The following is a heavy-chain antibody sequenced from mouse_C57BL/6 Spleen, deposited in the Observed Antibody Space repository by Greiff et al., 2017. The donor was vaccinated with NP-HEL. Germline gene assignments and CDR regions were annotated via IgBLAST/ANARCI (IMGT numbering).Heavy chain of an antibody. CDR3: TRGVFYYDYDGLFDY. Sequence: EVKLVESGEGLVKPGGSLKLSCAASGFTFSSYAMSWVRQTPEKRLEWVAYISSGGDYIYYADTVKGRFTISRDNARNTLYLQMSSLKSEDTAMYYCTRGVFYYDYDGLFDYWGQGTTLTVSS. D-gene: IGHD2-4*01. V-gene: IGHV5-9-1*02. CDR1: GFTFSSYA. CDR2: ISSGGDYI. J-gene: IGHJ2*01.